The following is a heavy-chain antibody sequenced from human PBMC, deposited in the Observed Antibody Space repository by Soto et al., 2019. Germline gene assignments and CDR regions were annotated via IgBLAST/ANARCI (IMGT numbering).Heavy chain of an antibody. CDR2: IYYSGST. CDR1: GASIGSYY. J-gene: IGHJ5*02. Sequence: QVQLQESGPGLVKPSGTLSLTCTVSGASIGSYYWSWIRQPPGKGLEWMGYIYYSGSTNYNPSLKSRVTISVDTSKNQFSLKLSSVTAADTAVYYCARGVDWLDPWGQGTLVTVSS. CDR3: ARGVDWLDP. V-gene: IGHV4-59*01. D-gene: IGHD3-3*01.